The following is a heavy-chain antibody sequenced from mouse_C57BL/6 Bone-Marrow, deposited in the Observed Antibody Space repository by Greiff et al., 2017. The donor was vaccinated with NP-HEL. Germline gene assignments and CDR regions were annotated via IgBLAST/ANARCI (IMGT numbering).Heavy chain of an antibody. Sequence: VQLQQPGAELVMPGASVKLSCKASGYTFTSYWMHWVKQRPGQGLEWIGEIDPSDSYTNYNQKFKGKSTLTVDKSSSTAYMQLSSLTSEDSAVYYCARLVGTWYFDVWGTGTTVTVSS. CDR2: IDPSDSYT. CDR3: ARLVGTWYFDV. V-gene: IGHV1-69*01. CDR1: GYTFTSYW. D-gene: IGHD1-1*02. J-gene: IGHJ1*03.